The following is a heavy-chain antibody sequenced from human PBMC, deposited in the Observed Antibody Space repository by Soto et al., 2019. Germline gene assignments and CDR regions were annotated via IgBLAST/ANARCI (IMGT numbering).Heavy chain of an antibody. CDR2: IYYSGST. J-gene: IGHJ6*02. CDR3: ARTYGSGRFSHRGYGMDV. D-gene: IGHD3-10*01. CDR1: GGSISSGDYY. V-gene: IGHV4-30-4*01. Sequence: QVQLQESGPGLVKPSQTLSLTCTVSGGSISSGDYYWSWIRQPPGKGLEWIGYIYYSGSTYYNPSLKSRVTIAVDTSKNQFSLKLSCVTAADTALYYCARTYGSGRFSHRGYGMDVWGQGTTVTVSS.